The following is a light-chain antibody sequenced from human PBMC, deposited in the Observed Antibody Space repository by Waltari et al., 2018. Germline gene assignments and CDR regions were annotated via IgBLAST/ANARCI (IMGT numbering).Light chain of an antibody. J-gene: IGLJ2*01. Sequence: SYELTQPPSVSVSPGQPASITCSGDTLGDKYACWYQQKPGQSPVLVIYQDIKRPSGIPERFSGSNSGNTATLTISGSQAMDEADYYCQAWDSRVVFGGGTKLTVL. CDR2: QDI. CDR1: TLGDKY. CDR3: QAWDSRVV. V-gene: IGLV3-1*01.